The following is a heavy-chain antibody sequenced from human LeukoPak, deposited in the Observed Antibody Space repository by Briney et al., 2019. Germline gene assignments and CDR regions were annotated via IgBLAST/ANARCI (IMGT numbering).Heavy chain of an antibody. CDR3: AKDKFDDSGSYYFDY. Sequence: GGSLRLSCAASGFTFDDYAMHWVRQAPGKGLEWVSLISWDGGRTCYADSVKGRFTISRDNSKNSLYLQMNSLRAEDTALYYCAKDKFDDSGSYYFDYWGQGTLVTVSS. CDR1: GFTFDDYA. D-gene: IGHD3-10*01. V-gene: IGHV3-43D*03. CDR2: ISWDGGRT. J-gene: IGHJ4*02.